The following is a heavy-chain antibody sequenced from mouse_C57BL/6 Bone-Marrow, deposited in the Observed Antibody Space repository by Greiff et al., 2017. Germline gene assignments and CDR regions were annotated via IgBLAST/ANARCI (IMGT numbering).Heavy chain of an antibody. CDR2: INPYNGGT. CDR3: ARDYGSSYWYFDV. J-gene: IGHJ1*03. CDR1: GYTFTDYY. D-gene: IGHD1-1*01. V-gene: IGHV1-19*01. Sequence: VQLKESGPVLVKPGASVKMSCKASGYTFTDYYMNWVKQSHGKSLEWIGVINPYNGGTSYNQKFKGKATLTVDTSSSTAYMELNSLTSEDSAVYYCARDYGSSYWYFDVWGTGTTVTVSS.